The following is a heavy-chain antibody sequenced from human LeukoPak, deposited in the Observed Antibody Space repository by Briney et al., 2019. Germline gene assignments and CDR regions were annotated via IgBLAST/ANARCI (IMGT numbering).Heavy chain of an antibody. V-gene: IGHV1-69*05. J-gene: IGHJ4*02. CDR3: ARDRIAARVGEFDY. CDR1: GGTFSSYA. CDR2: IIPIFGTA. Sequence: GASVKVSCKASGGTFSSYAISWVRQAPGQGLEWTGGIIPIFGTANYAQKFQGTVTITTDESTSTAYMELSTLRSEDTAVYYCARDRIAARVGEFDYWGQGTLVTVSS. D-gene: IGHD6-6*01.